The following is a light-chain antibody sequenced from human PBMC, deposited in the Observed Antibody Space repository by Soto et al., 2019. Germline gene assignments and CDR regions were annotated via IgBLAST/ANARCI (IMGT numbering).Light chain of an antibody. CDR2: KAS. V-gene: IGKV1-5*03. CDR3: QQYNSYSGT. Sequence: DIQMTQSPSTLSASVGDRVTITCRASQSISSWLAWYQQKPGKAPKLLIYKASSLESGVPSTFSGCGSGTEFTLSISSLQPDDFATDYCQQYNSYSGTFGQGTKVEIK. J-gene: IGKJ1*01. CDR1: QSISSW.